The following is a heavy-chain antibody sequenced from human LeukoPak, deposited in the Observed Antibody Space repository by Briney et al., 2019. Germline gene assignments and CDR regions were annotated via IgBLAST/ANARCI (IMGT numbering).Heavy chain of an antibody. V-gene: IGHV3-7*03. CDR1: GLNFSSCW. CDR2: IKEDGSEK. Sequence: GGSLRLSCAASGLNFSSCWMNWVRQAPGQGLEWVASIKEDGSEKHYVESVKGRFTISRDNGKNSLYLQMNSLRAEDTAVYYCARDSGWWRFDFWGQGTLVTVSS. J-gene: IGHJ4*02. D-gene: IGHD6-13*01. CDR3: ARDSGWWRFDF.